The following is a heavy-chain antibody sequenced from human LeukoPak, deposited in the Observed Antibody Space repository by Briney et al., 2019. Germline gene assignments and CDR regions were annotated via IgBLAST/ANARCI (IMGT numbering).Heavy chain of an antibody. Sequence: SETLSLTCTVSGGSISGYYWSWIRQPPGKGLEWIGYIYYSGSTNYNPSLKSRVTISVDMSKNQFSLKLSSVTAADTAVYYCARARSGYLPFDYWGQGTLVTVSS. CDR1: GGSISGYY. D-gene: IGHD3-22*01. V-gene: IGHV4-59*01. CDR2: IYYSGST. CDR3: ARARSGYLPFDY. J-gene: IGHJ4*02.